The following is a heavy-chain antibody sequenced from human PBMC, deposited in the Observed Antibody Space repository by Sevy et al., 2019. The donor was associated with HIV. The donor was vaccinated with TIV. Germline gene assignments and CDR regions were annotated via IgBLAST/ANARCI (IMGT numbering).Heavy chain of an antibody. Sequence: GGSLRLSCAASGFTFSSYSMNWVHQAPGKGLEWVSSISSSSSYIYYADSVKGRFTISRDNAKNSLYLQMNSLRAEDTAVYYCARNGIAAAAAVDYYYYGMDVWGQGTTVTVSS. J-gene: IGHJ6*02. V-gene: IGHV3-21*01. D-gene: IGHD6-13*01. CDR1: GFTFSSYS. CDR2: ISSSSSYI. CDR3: ARNGIAAAAAVDYYYYGMDV.